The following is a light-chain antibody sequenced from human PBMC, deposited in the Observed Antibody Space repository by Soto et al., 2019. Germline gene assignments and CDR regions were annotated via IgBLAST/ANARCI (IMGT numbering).Light chain of an antibody. J-gene: IGLJ2*01. V-gene: IGLV2-14*01. CDR2: DVS. CDR1: SSDVGGYNF. CDR3: SSYTSSTTFVV. Sequence: QSALTQPASVSGSPGQSITISCTGTSSDVGGYNFVSWYQQHPGKVPKLMIYDVSIRPSGVSNRFSGSKSGNSASLTISGRQAEDEAHYYCSSYTSSTTFVVFGGGTMLT.